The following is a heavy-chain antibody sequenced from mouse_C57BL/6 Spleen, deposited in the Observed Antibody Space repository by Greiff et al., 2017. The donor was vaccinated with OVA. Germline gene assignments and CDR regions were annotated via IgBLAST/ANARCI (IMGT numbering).Heavy chain of an antibody. Sequence: DVQLVESGGDLVKPGGSLKLSCAASGFTFSSYGMSWVRQTPDKRLEWVATISSGGSYTYYPDSVKGRFTISRDNAKNTLYLQMSSLKSEDTAMYYCARHRDDYDKGGYYAMDYWGQGTSVTVSS. D-gene: IGHD2-4*01. J-gene: IGHJ4*01. CDR1: GFTFSSYG. CDR2: ISSGGSYT. CDR3: ARHRDDYDKGGYYAMDY. V-gene: IGHV5-6*01.